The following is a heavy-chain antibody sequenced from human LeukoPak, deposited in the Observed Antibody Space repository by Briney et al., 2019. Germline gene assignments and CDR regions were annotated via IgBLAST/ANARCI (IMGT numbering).Heavy chain of an antibody. Sequence: ASVRVSCKASGYTFTGYYMHWVRQAPGQGLEWMGWINPNSGGTNYAQKFQGRVTMTRDTSISTAYMELSRLRSDDTAVYYCARATEYYDILTGYYNVGNWFDPWGQGTLVTVSS. CDR2: INPNSGGT. D-gene: IGHD3-9*01. V-gene: IGHV1-2*02. CDR1: GYTFTGYY. CDR3: ARATEYYDILTGYYNVGNWFDP. J-gene: IGHJ5*02.